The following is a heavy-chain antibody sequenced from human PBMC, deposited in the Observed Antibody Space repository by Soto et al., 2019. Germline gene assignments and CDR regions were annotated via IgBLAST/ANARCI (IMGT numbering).Heavy chain of an antibody. CDR2: IIPILGIA. Sequence: SVKVSCKASGGTLSSYTIRWVRQAPGQGLEWMGRIIPILGIANYAQKFRGRVTITADKSTSTAYMELSSLRSEDTAVYYCARDVQDIVVVPAATADAFDIWGQEKIVTISS. D-gene: IGHD2-2*01. V-gene: IGHV1-69*04. J-gene: IGHJ3*02. CDR3: ARDVQDIVVVPAATADAFDI. CDR1: GGTLSSYT.